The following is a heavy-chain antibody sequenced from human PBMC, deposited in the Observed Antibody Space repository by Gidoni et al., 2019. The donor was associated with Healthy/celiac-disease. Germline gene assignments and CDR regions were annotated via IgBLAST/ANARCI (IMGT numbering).Heavy chain of an antibody. CDR3: AKGPLLWFGLTDIQH. J-gene: IGHJ1*01. V-gene: IGHV3-30*02. CDR2: IRYDGSNK. D-gene: IGHD3-10*01. Sequence: QVQLVESGGGVVQPGGSLRLSCAASGFTFSSYGMHWVRQAPGKGLEWVAFIRYDGSNKYYADSVKGRFTISRDNSKNTLYLQMNSLRAEDTAVYYCAKGPLLWFGLTDIQHWGQGTLVTVSS. CDR1: GFTFSSYG.